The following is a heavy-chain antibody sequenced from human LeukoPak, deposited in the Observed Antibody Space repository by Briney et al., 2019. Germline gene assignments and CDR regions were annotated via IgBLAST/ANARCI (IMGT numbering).Heavy chain of an antibody. CDR2: MSSDASSE. CDR3: ARKKMAAAGKGAFDY. CDR1: GFTFNIYS. J-gene: IGHJ4*02. D-gene: IGHD6-13*01. V-gene: IGHV3-30*04. Sequence: GGSLRLSCAASGFTFNIYSMYWVRQAPGKGLEWVASMSSDASSEYYADSVKGRFTISRDNSKNMLYLQINSLRAEDTAVYHCARKKMAAAGKGAFDYWGQGTLVTVSS.